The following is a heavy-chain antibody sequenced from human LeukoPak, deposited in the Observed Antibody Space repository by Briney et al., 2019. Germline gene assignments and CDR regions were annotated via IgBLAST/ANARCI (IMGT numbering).Heavy chain of an antibody. V-gene: IGHV3-21*01. J-gene: IGHJ3*02. Sequence: GGSLRLSCAASGCTFSSYSMNWVRQAPGKGLEWVSSISSSSSYIYYADSVKGRFTISRDNAKNSLYLQMNSLRAEDTAVYYCARAGNDAFDIWGQGTMVTVSS. CDR3: ARAGNDAFDI. CDR1: GCTFSSYS. CDR2: ISSSSSYI.